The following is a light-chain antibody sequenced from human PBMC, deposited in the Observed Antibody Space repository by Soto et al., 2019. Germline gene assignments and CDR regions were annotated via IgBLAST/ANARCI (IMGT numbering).Light chain of an antibody. Sequence: VLTQSPGTLSLSPGGRATLSCRASQIVTSNYLAWYQQKPGQAPSLLFFGASIRATGIPDRFSGSGSGTDFTLTISRLEPEDFAVYYCHQYGSSPGTFGPGTKVDIK. V-gene: IGKV3-20*01. J-gene: IGKJ1*01. CDR2: GAS. CDR3: HQYGSSPGT. CDR1: QIVTSNY.